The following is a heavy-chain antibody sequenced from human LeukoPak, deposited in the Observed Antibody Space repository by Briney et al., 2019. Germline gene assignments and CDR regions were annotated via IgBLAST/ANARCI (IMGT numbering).Heavy chain of an antibody. CDR2: IYYSGST. CDR1: GGSISSYY. CDR3: ARVRSGSYYVGDAFDI. V-gene: IGHV4-59*01. J-gene: IGHJ3*02. Sequence: PSETLSLTCTVSGGSISSYYWSWIRQPPGKGLKWIGYIYYSGSTNYNPSLKSRVTISVDTSKNQFSLKLSSVTAADTAVYYCARVRSGSYYVGDAFDIWGQGTMVTVSS. D-gene: IGHD1-26*01.